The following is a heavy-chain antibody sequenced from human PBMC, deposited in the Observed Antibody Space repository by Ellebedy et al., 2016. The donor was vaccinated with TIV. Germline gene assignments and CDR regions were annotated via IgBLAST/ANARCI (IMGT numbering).Heavy chain of an antibody. V-gene: IGHV3-66*01. D-gene: IGHD2-15*01. CDR2: IYSGGST. J-gene: IGHJ6*02. CDR1: GIIVSSDY. CDR3: ARGIVYPPALDV. Sequence: GESLKISCAASGIIVSSDYMTWVRQAPGKGLEWVSVIYSGGSTYYARSVKGRFTISRDNIKNMVFLQMNSLRGEDTGVYYCARGIVYPPALDVWGQGTTVTVTS.